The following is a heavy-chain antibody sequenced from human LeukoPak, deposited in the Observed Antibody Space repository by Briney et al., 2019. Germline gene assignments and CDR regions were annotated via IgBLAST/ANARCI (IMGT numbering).Heavy chain of an antibody. J-gene: IGHJ4*02. Sequence: GGSLRLSCAASGFTFSSYAMNWVRQAPGKGLEWVSAINSRGGSTYYADSVKGRFSISRDNSKNTLYLQMNSLRAEDTAVYYCAKGPMAWLDYWGQGTLVTVSS. D-gene: IGHD3-10*01. V-gene: IGHV3-23*01. CDR1: GFTFSSYA. CDR2: INSRGGST. CDR3: AKGPMAWLDY.